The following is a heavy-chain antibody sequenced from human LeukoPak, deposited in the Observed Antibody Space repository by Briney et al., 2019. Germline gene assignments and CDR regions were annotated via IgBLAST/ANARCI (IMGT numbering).Heavy chain of an antibody. J-gene: IGHJ4*02. D-gene: IGHD6-19*01. V-gene: IGHV3-30*03. CDR2: ISYDGSNK. CDR3: VGGAGWLPDY. Sequence: GGSLRLSCAASGFTFSSYGMHWVRQAPGKGLEWVAVISYDGSNKYYADSVKGRFTISRDNAKSSVYLQINSLRAEDTAVYYCVGGAGWLPDYWGQGTLVTVSS. CDR1: GFTFSSYG.